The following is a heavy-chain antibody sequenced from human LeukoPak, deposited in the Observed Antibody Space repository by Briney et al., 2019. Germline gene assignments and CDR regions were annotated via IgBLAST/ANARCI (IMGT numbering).Heavy chain of an antibody. CDR2: ISGSGSTI. Sequence: GGSLRLSCAASGFTFSDYYMSWIRQTPGKGLEWVSYISGSGSTIYYADSVKGRFTISRDNAKNSLYLQMNSLRAEDTAVYYCARVVRGYSNWFDPWGQGTLVTVSS. CDR3: ARVVRGYSNWFDP. J-gene: IGHJ5*02. V-gene: IGHV3-11*04. D-gene: IGHD5-18*01. CDR1: GFTFSDYY.